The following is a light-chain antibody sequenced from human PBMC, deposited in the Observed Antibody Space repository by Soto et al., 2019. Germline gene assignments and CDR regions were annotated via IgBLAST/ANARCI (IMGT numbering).Light chain of an antibody. J-gene: IGKJ1*01. CDR2: DVS. Sequence: ERELRRSPSTLALSPSERATLYPRASQSVSSYLAWYQQKPGQAPRPPIHDVSTRATGIPARFSGSGSGTDFTLTISSLEPEDFAVYYCQQRDSWPRTFGQGTKV. CDR3: QQRDSWPRT. V-gene: IGKV3-11*01. CDR1: QSVSSY.